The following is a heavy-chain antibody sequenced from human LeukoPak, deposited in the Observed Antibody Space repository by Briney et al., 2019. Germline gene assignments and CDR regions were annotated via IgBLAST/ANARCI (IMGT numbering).Heavy chain of an antibody. CDR1: GFIFDDYG. CDR3: ARDAPTVGVDS. V-gene: IGHV3-20*04. J-gene: IGHJ4*02. CDR2: INWDGGST. Sequence: GGSLRLSCAASGFIFDDYGMSWVRQAPGKGLEWVSGINWDGGSTGYADSVKGRFTISRDNAKNSLYLQMNSLRAEEDTALYYCARDAPTVGVDSWGQGTLVTVSS.